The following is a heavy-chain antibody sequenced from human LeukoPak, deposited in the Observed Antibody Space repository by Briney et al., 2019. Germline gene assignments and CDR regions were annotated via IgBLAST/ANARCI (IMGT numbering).Heavy chain of an antibody. Sequence: SETLSLTCTVSGGSISSSSYYWGWIRQPPGKGLEWIGTIYNSGSTYYNPSLKSRVTISLDTSKNQFSLKLSSVTAADTAVYYCARTRQQWLVRGWYFDLWGRGTLVTVSS. V-gene: IGHV4-39*07. CDR1: GGSISSSSYY. J-gene: IGHJ2*01. CDR2: IYNSGST. D-gene: IGHD6-19*01. CDR3: ARTRQQWLVRGWYFDL.